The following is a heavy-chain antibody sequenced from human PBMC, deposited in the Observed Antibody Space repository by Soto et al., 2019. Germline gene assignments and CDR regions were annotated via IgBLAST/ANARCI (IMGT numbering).Heavy chain of an antibody. Sequence: EVQLVESGGGLVQPGGSLRLSCAASGFTFSSYSMNWVRQAPGKGLEWVSSISSSSSYIYYADSVKGRFTISRDNAKNSLYLQMNSLRAEDTAVYYCARGSLTGVHYGMDVWGQGTTVTVSS. D-gene: IGHD3-9*01. J-gene: IGHJ6*02. V-gene: IGHV3-21*01. CDR2: ISSSSSYI. CDR1: GFTFSSYS. CDR3: ARGSLTGVHYGMDV.